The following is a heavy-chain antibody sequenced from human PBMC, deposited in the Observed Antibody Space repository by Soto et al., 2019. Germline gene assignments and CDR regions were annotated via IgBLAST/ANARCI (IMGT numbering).Heavy chain of an antibody. CDR3: AREVHMDRGPEPFNPTANYWYFDL. CDR1: GYTVTSYY. D-gene: IGHD3-10*01. Sequence: QVQLVQSGAEVKKPGASVKVSCKASGYTVTSYYMHWVRQAPGQGLEWMGIINPSGGSTSYAQKFQGRVTMTRDTSTSTVYMELSSLRSEDTAVYYCAREVHMDRGPEPFNPTANYWYFDLWGRGTLVTVSS. V-gene: IGHV1-46*01. CDR2: INPSGGST. J-gene: IGHJ2*01.